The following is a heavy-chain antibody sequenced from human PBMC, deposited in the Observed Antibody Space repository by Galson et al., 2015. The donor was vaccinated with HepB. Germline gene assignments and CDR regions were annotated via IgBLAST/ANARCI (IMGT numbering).Heavy chain of an antibody. CDR1: GFTFSSYW. D-gene: IGHD3-10*01. J-gene: IGHJ2*01. CDR2: INSDGSST. CDR3: ARGRMVRGASYWYFDL. Sequence: SLRLSCAASGFTFSSYWMHWVRQAPGKGLVWVSRINSDGSSTSYADSVKGRFTISRDNAKNTLYLQMNSLRAEDTAVYYCARGRMVRGASYWYFDLWGRGTLVTVSS. V-gene: IGHV3-74*01.